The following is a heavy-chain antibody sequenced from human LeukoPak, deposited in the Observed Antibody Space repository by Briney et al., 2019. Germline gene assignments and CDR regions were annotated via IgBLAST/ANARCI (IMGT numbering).Heavy chain of an antibody. CDR1: GYSISSGYY. D-gene: IGHD6-19*01. J-gene: IGHJ4*02. CDR3: ARLAVAGDGY. Sequence: SETLSLTCTVSGYSISSGYYWGWIRQPPGKGLEWIGSIYHSGSTYYNPSLKSRVTISVDTSKNQFSLKLSSVTAADTAVYYCARLAVAGDGYWGQGTLVTVSS. V-gene: IGHV4-38-2*02. CDR2: IYHSGST.